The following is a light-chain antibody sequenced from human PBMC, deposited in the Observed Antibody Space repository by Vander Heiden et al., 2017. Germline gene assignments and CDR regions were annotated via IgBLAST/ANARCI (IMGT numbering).Light chain of an antibody. J-gene: IGLJ2*01. Sequence: QAVVTQQPSLTVSPGRTVTLTCGSSTGAVTSGHYPYWFHQKPGHARMILIDDTSSKPAGTPARFSASLLGGTAALTPSGAEPEDEAEYYCSHYESGGGMVFGGGTKLTVL. V-gene: IGLV7-46*01. CDR2: DTS. CDR3: SHYESGGGMV. CDR1: TGAVTSGHY.